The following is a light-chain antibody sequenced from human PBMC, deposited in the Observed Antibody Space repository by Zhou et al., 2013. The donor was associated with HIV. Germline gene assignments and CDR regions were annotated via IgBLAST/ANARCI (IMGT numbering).Light chain of an antibody. CDR1: QGIRND. CDR2: AAS. Sequence: DIQMTQSPSSLSASVGDRVTITCRASQGIRNDLGWYQQKPGKAPKRLIYAASSLQSGVPSRFSGRGSGTEFTLTISSLQPDDFATYYCQHFMNFVFGQGTRLEIK. V-gene: IGKV1-17*01. J-gene: IGKJ5*01. CDR3: QHFMNFV.